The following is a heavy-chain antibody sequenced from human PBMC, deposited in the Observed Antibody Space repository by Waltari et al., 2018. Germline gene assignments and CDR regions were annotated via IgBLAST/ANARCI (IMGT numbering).Heavy chain of an antibody. CDR2: INTMTGNP. CDR1: GYIFTSYG. Sequence: QVQLVQSGSELKKPGAAVQVSCKASGYIFTSYGINWVRQAPGQGLEWMGGINTMTGNPTYAQGFTGRFVFSVDTSVTTSYLQISRRKAEDTAVYYCARGDWFDPWGQGTLVTVSS. J-gene: IGHJ5*02. CDR3: ARGDWFDP. V-gene: IGHV7-4-1*02.